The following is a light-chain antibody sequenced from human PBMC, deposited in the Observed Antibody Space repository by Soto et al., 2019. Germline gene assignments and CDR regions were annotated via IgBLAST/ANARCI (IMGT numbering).Light chain of an antibody. CDR2: GNS. V-gene: IGLV2-23*01. Sequence: QSALTQPASVSVSPGQSITISCTGTSNDVGGYNLVSWYQQHSGQAPKLIIFGNSERPSGVSNRFSGSKSGNTASLTISGVQPEDEADYHCCSYATASFVFGTGTKLTVL. J-gene: IGLJ1*01. CDR1: SNDVGGYNL. CDR3: CSYATASFV.